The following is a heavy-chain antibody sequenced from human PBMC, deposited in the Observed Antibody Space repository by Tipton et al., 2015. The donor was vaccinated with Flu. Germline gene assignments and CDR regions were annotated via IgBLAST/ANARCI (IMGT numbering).Heavy chain of an antibody. CDR2: IYYSGST. J-gene: IGHJ3*02. D-gene: IGHD3-10*01. CDR3: ARDYYGSGYDAFDI. Sequence: LRLSCTVSGGSISGYYWTWIRQPPGKGLEWIGYIYYSGSTNYNPSLKSRVTISVDTSKNQFSLKLSSVTAADTAVYYCARDYYGSGYDAFDIWGQGTMVTVSS. V-gene: IGHV4-59*01. CDR1: GGSISGYY.